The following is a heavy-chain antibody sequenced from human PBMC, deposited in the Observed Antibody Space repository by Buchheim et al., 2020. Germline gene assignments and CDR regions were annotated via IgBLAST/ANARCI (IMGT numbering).Heavy chain of an antibody. CDR1: GFTFSSYA. J-gene: IGHJ6*02. D-gene: IGHD6-19*01. V-gene: IGHV3-30-3*01. CDR2: ISYDGSNK. CDR3: ARENSGWYYYYYGMDV. Sequence: QVQLVESGGGVVQPGRSLRLSCAASGFTFSSYAMHWVRQAPGKGLEWVAVISYDGSNKYYADSVKGRFTISRDNSKNMLYLQMNSLRAEDTAVYYCARENSGWYYYYYGMDVWGQGTT.